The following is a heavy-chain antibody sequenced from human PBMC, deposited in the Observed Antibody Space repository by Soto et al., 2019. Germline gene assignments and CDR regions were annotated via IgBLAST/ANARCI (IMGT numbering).Heavy chain of an antibody. CDR3: ARGINYYDSSGDSWFDP. D-gene: IGHD3-22*01. CDR1: GGSFSGYY. V-gene: IGHV4-34*01. J-gene: IGHJ5*02. Sequence: SETLSLTCAVYGGSFSGYYWSWIRQPPGKGLEWIGEINHSGSTNYNPSLKSRVTISVDRSKNQFSLKLSSVTAADTAVHYCARGINYYDSSGDSWFDPWGQGTLVTIS. CDR2: INHSGST.